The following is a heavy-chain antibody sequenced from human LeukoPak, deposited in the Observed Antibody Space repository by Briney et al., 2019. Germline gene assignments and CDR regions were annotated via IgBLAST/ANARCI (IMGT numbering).Heavy chain of an antibody. CDR3: ARGLRYFDWSQYHFDY. J-gene: IGHJ4*02. CDR1: PDTFTTYY. D-gene: IGHD3-9*01. CDR2: INPCDGNT. V-gene: IGHV1-46*01. Sequence: GASVKVSFKASPDTFTTYYVHWVRQATGQGLEWMGMINPCDGNTKYAQKFQGRVTVTRDTSTTPTTTVYMELSSLRSEDTAVYYCARGLRYFDWSQYHFDYWGQGTLVTVSS.